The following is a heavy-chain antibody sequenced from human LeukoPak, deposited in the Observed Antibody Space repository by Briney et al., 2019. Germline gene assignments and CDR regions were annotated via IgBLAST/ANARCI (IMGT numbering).Heavy chain of an antibody. D-gene: IGHD2-21*02. V-gene: IGHV4-38-2*01. J-gene: IGHJ4*02. CDR2: MYHSGST. CDR3: ARVFCGADCYVDDH. Sequence: SETLSLTCAVSGYSISSGYYWGWIRQPPGKGLEWIGHMYHSGSTYSNPSLRSRVTISVDTSKNRFSLNLSSVTAADTAVYYCARVFCGADCYVDDHWGQGNLVTVSS. CDR1: GYSISSGYY.